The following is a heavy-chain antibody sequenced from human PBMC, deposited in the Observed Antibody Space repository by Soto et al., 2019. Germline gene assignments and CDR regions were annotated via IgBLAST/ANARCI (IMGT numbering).Heavy chain of an antibody. CDR2: FYLADGT. CDR1: GFIVNGKKY. CDR3: ATWLLREHAFDI. J-gene: IGHJ3*02. V-gene: IGHV3-53*01. Sequence: DVQVVEFGGGLIQPGGSLRLSCAGSGFIVNGKKYITWVRQAPGKGLDWVSGFYLADGTYYADSVKGRFTVSIDSSKNTVYLQMNNLSPEDTAVYYCATWLLREHAFDIWGLGTMVTVSS. D-gene: IGHD2-15*01.